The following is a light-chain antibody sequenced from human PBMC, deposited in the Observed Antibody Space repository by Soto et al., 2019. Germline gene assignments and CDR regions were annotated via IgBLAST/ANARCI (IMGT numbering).Light chain of an antibody. CDR3: HQRSGWPRT. V-gene: IGKV3-15*01. CDR1: QNISRS. J-gene: IGKJ5*01. CDR2: GTS. Sequence: EIVLTQSPVTLSVSPGEIATLYFRASQNISRSLAWYQQKPGQGPSLLIYGTSTRAGGVPARFSGGGSGTEFTLTITSLESEDFAVYYCHQRSGWPRTFGQGTQVEIK.